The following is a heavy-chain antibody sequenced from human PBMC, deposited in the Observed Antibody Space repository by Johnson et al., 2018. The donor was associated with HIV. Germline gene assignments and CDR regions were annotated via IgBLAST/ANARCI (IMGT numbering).Heavy chain of an antibody. V-gene: IGHV3-30-3*01. Sequence: QVQLVESGGGVVQPGRSLRLSCAASGFTFSSYALHWVRQAPGKGLQWVAVISYDGSNKYYADSVKGRFTISRDTSKNTLHLQMNSLRAADTAVYYCAKVMTASSVNSFGGVIDASDIWGQGTMVTVS. CDR3: AKVMTASSVNSFGGVIDASDI. CDR2: ISYDGSNK. J-gene: IGHJ3*02. D-gene: IGHD3-16*01. CDR1: GFTFSSYA.